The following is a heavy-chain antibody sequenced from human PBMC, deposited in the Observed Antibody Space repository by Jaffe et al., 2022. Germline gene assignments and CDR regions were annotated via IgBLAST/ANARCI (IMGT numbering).Heavy chain of an antibody. V-gene: IGHV4-34*01. CDR3: ARRRFGIAAADTGRYFDL. J-gene: IGHJ2*01. CDR1: GGSFSGYY. Sequence: QVQLQQWGAGLLKPSETLSLTCAVYGGSFSGYYWSWIRQPPGKGLEWIGEINHSGSTNYNPSLKSRVTISVDTSKNQFSLKLSSVTAADTAVYYCARRRFGIAAADTGRYFDLWGRGTLVTVSS. D-gene: IGHD6-13*01. CDR2: INHSGST.